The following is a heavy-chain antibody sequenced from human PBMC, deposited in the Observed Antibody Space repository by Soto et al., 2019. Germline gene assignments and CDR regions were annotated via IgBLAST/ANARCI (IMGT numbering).Heavy chain of an antibody. CDR1: GFSLSTSGVG. J-gene: IGHJ4*02. D-gene: IGHD2-2*01. V-gene: IGHV2-5*02. CDR2: IYWDDDK. CDR3: AHSGVPAPLLDY. Sequence: QITLKESGPTLVKPTQTLTLTCTFSGFSLSTSGVGVGWIRQPPGKALEWLALIYWDDDKSYSPSLKSRLTITTDASKNQVVLTMTNMDPVDTATYYCAHSGVPAPLLDYWGQGTLVTVSS.